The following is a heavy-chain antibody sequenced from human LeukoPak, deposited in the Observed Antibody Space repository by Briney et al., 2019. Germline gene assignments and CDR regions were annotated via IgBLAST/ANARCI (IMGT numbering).Heavy chain of an antibody. J-gene: IGHJ4*02. CDR2: IYHSGST. Sequence: SQTLSLTCAVYGGSISSGGYSWSWIRQPPGKGLEWIGYIYHSGSTYYNPSLKSRVTISVDRSKNQFTLKLSSVTAADTAVYYCARDDYDSSGYYHFDYWGQGTLVTVSS. D-gene: IGHD3-22*01. CDR1: GGSISSGGYS. V-gene: IGHV4-30-2*01. CDR3: ARDDYDSSGYYHFDY.